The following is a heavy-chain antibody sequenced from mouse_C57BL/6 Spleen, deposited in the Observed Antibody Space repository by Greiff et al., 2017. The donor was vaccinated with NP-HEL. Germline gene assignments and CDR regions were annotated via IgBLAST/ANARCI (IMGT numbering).Heavy chain of an antibody. CDR1: GYTFTDYY. CDR3: ARSNYYGNYAWFAY. CDR2: IYPGSGNT. D-gene: IGHD2-1*01. J-gene: IGHJ3*01. V-gene: IGHV1-76*01. Sequence: QVQLKESGAELVRPGASVKLSCKASGYTFTDYYINWVKQRPGQGLEWIARIYPGSGNTYYNEKFKGKATLTAEKSSSTAYMQLSSLTSEDSAVYFCARSNYYGNYAWFAYWGQGTLVTVSA.